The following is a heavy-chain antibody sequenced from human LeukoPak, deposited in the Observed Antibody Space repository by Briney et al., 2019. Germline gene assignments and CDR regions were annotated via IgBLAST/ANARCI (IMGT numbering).Heavy chain of an antibody. J-gene: IGHJ4*02. CDR1: GYTFTGYY. V-gene: IGHV1-2*02. CDR2: INPNSGGT. D-gene: IGHD1-26*01. Sequence: GASVKVSCKASGYTFTGYYMHWVRQAPGQGLEWMGWINPNSGGTHYAQKFQGRVTMTSDTSIATVNMELSSLRSDDTAVYYCASDHRYTGTYYGGNLDYFDYWGQGTLVSVSA. CDR3: ASDHRYTGTYYGGNLDYFDY.